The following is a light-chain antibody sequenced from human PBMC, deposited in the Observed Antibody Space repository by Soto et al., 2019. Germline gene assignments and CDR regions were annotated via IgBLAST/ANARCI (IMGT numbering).Light chain of an antibody. CDR2: DDN. J-gene: IGLJ2*01. V-gene: IGLV1-51*01. CDR1: SSNIGGNS. Sequence: QSVLTQPPSVSAAPGQKVTISCSGSSSNIGGNSVSWYQQLPGTAPKLLIYDDNKRPSGIPDRFSGSKSGTSATLGITGFQTGDEAVYYCVVWDSSLSAAVFGGGTKVTVL. CDR3: VVWDSSLSAAV.